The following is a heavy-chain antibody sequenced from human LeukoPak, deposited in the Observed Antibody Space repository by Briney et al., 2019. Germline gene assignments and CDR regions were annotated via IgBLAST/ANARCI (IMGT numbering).Heavy chain of an antibody. CDR1: GGSISSYY. J-gene: IGHJ6*03. CDR3: ARDGPKDIVVVPAAIKYYYYYMDV. D-gene: IGHD2-2*01. Sequence: PSETLSLTCTVSGGSISSYYWSWIRQPPGKGLEWMGYIYYSGSTNYNPSLKSRVTISVDTPKNQFSLKLSSVTAADTAVYYCARDGPKDIVVVPAAIKYYYYYMDVWGKGTTVTVSS. CDR2: IYYSGST. V-gene: IGHV4-59*01.